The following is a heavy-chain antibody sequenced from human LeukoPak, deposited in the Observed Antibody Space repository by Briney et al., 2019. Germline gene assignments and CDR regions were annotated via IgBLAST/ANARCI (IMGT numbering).Heavy chain of an antibody. D-gene: IGHD6-13*01. J-gene: IGHJ6*02. CDR3: ARDPYSSSWSYGMDV. CDR2: IKQDGSEK. V-gene: IGHV3-7*05. Sequence: PSETLSLTCTVSGGSISSYYWSWVRQTPEKGLEWVANIKQDGSEKVYVDSVKGRFTISRDNAKSSLYLQMSGLRAEDTAVYYCARDPYSSSWSYGMDVWGQGTTVTVSS. CDR1: GGSISSYY.